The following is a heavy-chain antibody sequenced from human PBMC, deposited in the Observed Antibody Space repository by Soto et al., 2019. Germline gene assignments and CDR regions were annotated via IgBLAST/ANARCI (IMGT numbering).Heavy chain of an antibody. CDR3: SPTPSGYDLDY. D-gene: IGHD5-12*01. CDR1: GFSFTNTW. CDR2: IKSKTDGGTT. Sequence: PGGSLRLSCAASGFSFTNTWMSWVRQAPGKGLEWVGRIKSKTDGGTTEYAAPVKGRFTISRDDSKNTLYLQMDSLKTEDTAVYYCSPTPSGYDLDYWGQGTLVTVSS. V-gene: IGHV3-15*01. J-gene: IGHJ4*02.